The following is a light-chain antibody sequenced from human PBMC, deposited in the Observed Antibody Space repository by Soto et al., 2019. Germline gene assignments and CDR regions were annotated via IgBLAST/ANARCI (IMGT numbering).Light chain of an antibody. CDR2: DES. Sequence: DIQMTQSPSSLSASVGDRVTITCQASQDISNYLNWYQQKPGKAPKLLIYDESNLETGVPSRFTRSQSGTDFPFTISTLQPTDIATYYCPPYDKHAPHTFGTGNKLDIK. J-gene: IGKJ2*01. CDR3: PPYDKHAPHT. V-gene: IGKV1-33*01. CDR1: QDISNY.